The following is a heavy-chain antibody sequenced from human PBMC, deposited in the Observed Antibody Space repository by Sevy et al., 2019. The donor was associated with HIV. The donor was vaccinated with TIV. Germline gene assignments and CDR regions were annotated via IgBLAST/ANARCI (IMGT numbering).Heavy chain of an antibody. CDR1: GFTFSTYS. CDR3: ARAYSGGWPQGAWTDY. V-gene: IGHV3-48*01. J-gene: IGHJ4*02. Sequence: GGCLRLSCAASGFTFSTYSMNWVRQAPGKGLEWVSYISRSSRTIYYADSVEGRFTISRDNAKNSLSLQINSLRADDTAVYYCARAYSGGWPQGAWTDYWGQGTLVTVSS. D-gene: IGHD6-19*01. CDR2: ISRSSRTI.